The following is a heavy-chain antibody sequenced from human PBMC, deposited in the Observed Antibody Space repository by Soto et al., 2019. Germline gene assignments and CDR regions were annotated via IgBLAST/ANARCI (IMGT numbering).Heavy chain of an antibody. V-gene: IGHV3-74*01. CDR1: GFTFSNYW. CDR3: ARAKPSIDY. CDR2: IDSDGSGT. J-gene: IGHJ4*02. Sequence: EEQLVESGGGLVQPGGSLRLSCAASGFTFSNYWMHWVRQAPGKGLVWVSRIDSDGSGTTYADSVKGRFTISRDNAKNTLYLQINSLRAEDTAVYYCARAKPSIDYWGQGTLVTVSS.